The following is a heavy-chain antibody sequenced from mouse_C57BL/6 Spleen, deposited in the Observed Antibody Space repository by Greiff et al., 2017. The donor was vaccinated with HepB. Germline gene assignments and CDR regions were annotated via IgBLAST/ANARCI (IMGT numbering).Heavy chain of an antibody. J-gene: IGHJ2*01. CDR3: ARGTTTVVATDY. V-gene: IGHV1-81*01. CDR2: IYPRSGNT. D-gene: IGHD1-1*01. CDR1: GYTFTSYG. Sequence: VQLQQSGAELARPGASVKLSCKASGYTFTSYGISWVKQRTGQGLEWIGEIYPRSGNTYYNEKFKGKATLTADKSSSTAYMELRSLTSEDSAGYFCARGTTTVVATDYWGQGTTLTVSS.